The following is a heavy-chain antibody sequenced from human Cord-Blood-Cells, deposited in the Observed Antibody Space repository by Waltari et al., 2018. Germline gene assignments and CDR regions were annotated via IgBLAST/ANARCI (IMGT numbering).Heavy chain of an antibody. J-gene: IGHJ5*02. D-gene: IGHD2-21*01. V-gene: IGHV4-38-2*02. Sequence: QVQLQESGPGLVKPSETLSLTCTVSGYSISSGYYWGGIRQPPGKGLEWIGSIYHSGCTYYTPPLKSRVTISVDTSKNQFSLKLSSVTAADTAVYYCARGRVFVNWFDPWGQGTLVTVSS. CDR3: ARGRVFVNWFDP. CDR1: GYSISSGYY. CDR2: IYHSGCT.